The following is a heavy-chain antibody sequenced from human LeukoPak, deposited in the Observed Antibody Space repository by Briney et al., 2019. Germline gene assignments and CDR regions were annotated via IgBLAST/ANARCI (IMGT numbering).Heavy chain of an antibody. Sequence: ASVKVSCKASGYSFTGYYMHWVRQAPGQGLEWMGWINPNSGGTNYAQKFQGRVTMTRDTSISTAYMELSRLRSDDTAVYYCARDRGEGDSGSYYDFDYWGQGTLATVSS. CDR3: ARDRGEGDSGSYYDFDY. D-gene: IGHD3-10*01. CDR2: INPNSGGT. V-gene: IGHV1-2*02. CDR1: GYSFTGYY. J-gene: IGHJ4*02.